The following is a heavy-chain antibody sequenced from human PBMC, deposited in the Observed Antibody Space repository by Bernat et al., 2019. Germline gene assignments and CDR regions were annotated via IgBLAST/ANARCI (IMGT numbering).Heavy chain of an antibody. V-gene: IGHV7-4-1*02. CDR2: INTNTGNP. CDR3: ARSTTITIFGVVMEFDP. Sequence: KASGYTFTSYAMNWVRQAPGQVLEWMGWINTNTGNPTYAQGFTGRFVFSLDTSVSTAYLQISSLKAEDTAVYYCARSTTITIFGVVMEFDPWGKGNLV. D-gene: IGHD3-3*01. J-gene: IGHJ5*02. CDR1: GYTFTSYA.